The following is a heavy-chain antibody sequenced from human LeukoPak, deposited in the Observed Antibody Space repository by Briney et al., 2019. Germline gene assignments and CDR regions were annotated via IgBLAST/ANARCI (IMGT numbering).Heavy chain of an antibody. J-gene: IGHJ4*02. V-gene: IGHV1-2*02. D-gene: IGHD6-19*01. Sequence: ASAKVSCKASGYTFTDYYMHWVRQVPGQGLECMGWIHPRSGETNYAQKFQGRLTMTRDTSISTAYMELSSLKSDDTALYYCARLPTGVAGTVDCWGQGTLVTVSS. CDR1: GYTFTDYY. CDR2: IHPRSGET. CDR3: ARLPTGVAGTVDC.